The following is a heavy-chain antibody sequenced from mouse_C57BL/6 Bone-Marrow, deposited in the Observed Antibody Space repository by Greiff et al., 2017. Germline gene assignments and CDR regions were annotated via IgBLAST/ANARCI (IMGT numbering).Heavy chain of an antibody. J-gene: IGHJ2*01. CDR2: ISGGGGNT. CDR1: GFTFSSYT. V-gene: IGHV5-9*01. CDR3: ARHRGDRFDY. Sequence: EVHLVESGGGLVKPGGSLKLSCAASGFTFSSYTMSWVRQTPEQRLEWVATISGGGGNTYYPDSVKGRFTISRDNAKNTLYLQLSSLRSEDTALYYCARHRGDRFDYWGQGTTLTVSS.